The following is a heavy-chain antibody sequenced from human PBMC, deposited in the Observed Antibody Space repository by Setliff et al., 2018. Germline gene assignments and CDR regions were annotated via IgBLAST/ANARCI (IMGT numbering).Heavy chain of an antibody. CDR3: ARFCGGGSCPDY. CDR2: ISYIERP. CDR1: GGSLTSHY. D-gene: IGHD2-15*01. V-gene: IGHV4-59*11. Sequence: SETLSLTCSVSGGSLTSHYWTWIRQPPGKGLEWIGVISYIERPHYNPSLQSRVTIAMETSNNQVSLTLTSVTAVDSATYYCARFCGGGSCPDYWGQGTLVTVSS. J-gene: IGHJ4*02.